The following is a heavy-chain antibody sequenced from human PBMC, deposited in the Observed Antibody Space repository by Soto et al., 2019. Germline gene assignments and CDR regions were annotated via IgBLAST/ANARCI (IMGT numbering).Heavy chain of an antibody. J-gene: IGHJ4*02. D-gene: IGHD3-9*01. CDR1: GFNLSHPW. Sequence: EVQLVESGGGLVKPGGSLRLSCVASGFNLSHPWMTWVRQAAGKGLEWVGRIKSKTDGGTADYAAPVKGRATISRDDSKNTVYLQMNSLKTEDTAVYYCTTGIYYDILTSYHNVAYWGQGALVTVSS. CDR3: TTGIYYDILTSYHNVAY. CDR2: IKSKTDGGTA. V-gene: IGHV3-15*01.